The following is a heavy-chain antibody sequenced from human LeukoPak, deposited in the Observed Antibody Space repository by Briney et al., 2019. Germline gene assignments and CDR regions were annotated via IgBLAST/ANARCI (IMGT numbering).Heavy chain of an antibody. CDR3: AREGDCSSTSCYLHY. J-gene: IGHJ4*02. CDR1: GFTFSSYG. V-gene: IGHV3-33*08. Sequence: GRSLRLSCAASGFTFSSYGMHWVRQAPGKGLEWVAVIWYGGSNKYYADSVKGRFTISRDNSKNTLYLQMNSLRAEDTAVYYCAREGDCSSTSCYLHYWGQGTLVTVSS. CDR2: IWYGGSNK. D-gene: IGHD2-2*01.